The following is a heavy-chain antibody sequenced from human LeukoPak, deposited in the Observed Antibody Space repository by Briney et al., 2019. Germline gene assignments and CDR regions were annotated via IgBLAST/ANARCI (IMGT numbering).Heavy chain of an antibody. CDR2: INPNSGGT. Sequence: ASVKVSCKASGYTFTNYYIHWVRQAPGQGLEWMGWINPNSGGTNYTQKFQGRVTMTRDTSISTAYLELNRLTSDDTAVYYCARVLARYGNLDYWGQGILVTVSS. CDR3: ARVLARYGNLDY. J-gene: IGHJ4*02. CDR1: GYTFTNYY. V-gene: IGHV1-2*02. D-gene: IGHD1-14*01.